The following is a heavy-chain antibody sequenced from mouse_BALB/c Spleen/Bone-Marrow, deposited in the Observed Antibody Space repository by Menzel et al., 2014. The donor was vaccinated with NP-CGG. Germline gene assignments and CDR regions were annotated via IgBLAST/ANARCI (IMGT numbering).Heavy chain of an antibody. J-gene: IGHJ4*01. D-gene: IGHD1-2*01. Sequence: EVKVVDSGGGLVKPGGSLKLSCAASGFTFSSYAMSWVRQTPEKRLEWVASISSGGSTYYPDSVKGRFTISRDNARNILYLQMSSLRSEDTAMYYCARVTTATGVDYWGQGTSVTVSS. CDR3: ARVTTATGVDY. V-gene: IGHV5-6-5*01. CDR1: GFTFSSYA. CDR2: ISSGGST.